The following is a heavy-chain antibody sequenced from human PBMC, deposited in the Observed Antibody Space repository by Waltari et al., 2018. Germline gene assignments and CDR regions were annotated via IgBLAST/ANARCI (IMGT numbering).Heavy chain of an antibody. Sequence: EVQLVESGGGLVQPGGSLRLSCAASGFTFSSYAMSWVRQAPGKGLEWVSAISGSGGSTYYADSVKGRFTISRDNSKNTLYLQMNSLRAEDTAVYYCAKDTGGAMIVATDAFDIWGQGTMVTVSS. D-gene: IGHD3-22*01. CDR3: AKDTGGAMIVATDAFDI. J-gene: IGHJ3*02. V-gene: IGHV3-23*04. CDR2: ISGSGGST. CDR1: GFTFSSYA.